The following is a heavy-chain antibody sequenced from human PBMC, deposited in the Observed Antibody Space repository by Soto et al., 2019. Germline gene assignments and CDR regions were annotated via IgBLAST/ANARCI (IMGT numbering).Heavy chain of an antibody. J-gene: IGHJ6*02. V-gene: IGHV4-4*07. CDR1: GGSISSYY. CDR2: IYTSGST. Sequence: QVQLQESGPGLVKPSETLSLTCTVSGGSISSYYWSWIRQPAGKGLEWIGRIYTSGSTNYNPSLKSRVTMSVDTSKTQFSLKLSSVTAADTDVYYCARDGGGVLMVYATDYYYYGMDVWGQGTTVTVSS. CDR3: ARDGGGVLMVYATDYYYYGMDV. D-gene: IGHD2-8*01.